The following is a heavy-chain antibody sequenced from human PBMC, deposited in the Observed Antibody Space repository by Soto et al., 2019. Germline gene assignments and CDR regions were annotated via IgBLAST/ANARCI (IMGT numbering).Heavy chain of an antibody. V-gene: IGHV1-46*02. CDR3: ARDQSCRELVWWFDP. Sequence: GTSSKVSCKAIGYSINSKYMHWLRHATGQGLEWMGTIYPGGVNVAYEQKFEGRVTMTKDTSTSTVYMELNSLTSEDTAVYYCARDQSCRELVWWFDPWGQGTLVTVSS. CDR1: GYSINSKY. CDR2: IYPGGVNV. D-gene: IGHD3-9*01. J-gene: IGHJ5*02.